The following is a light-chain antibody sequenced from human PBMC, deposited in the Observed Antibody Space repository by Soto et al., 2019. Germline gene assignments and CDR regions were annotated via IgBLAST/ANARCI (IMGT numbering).Light chain of an antibody. J-gene: IGKJ1*01. Sequence: DIQMTQSPSTLSASVGDRVTITCRASQSIGDSLAWYQQKPGKAPYLLISDVSSLERGVPSRFSGSGSGTEFTLTISSMQPDEFATFYCQQYSGYSRTFDQGTKVDI. CDR3: QQYSGYSRT. V-gene: IGKV1-5*01. CDR2: DVS. CDR1: QSIGDS.